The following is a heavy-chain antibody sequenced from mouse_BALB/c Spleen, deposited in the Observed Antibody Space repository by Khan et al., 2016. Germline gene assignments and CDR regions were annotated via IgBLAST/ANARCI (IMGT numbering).Heavy chain of an antibody. Sequence: VQLKESGAELVKPGASVKLSCTASGFNIKDTYMHWVKQRPEQGLEWIGRIDPANGTTKYDPKFQGTATITADTSSNTAYLQLSSLTSEDTAVYYCARSTDYWGQGTTLTVSS. V-gene: IGHV14-3*02. J-gene: IGHJ2*01. CDR2: IDPANGTT. CDR1: GFNIKDTY. CDR3: ARSTDY.